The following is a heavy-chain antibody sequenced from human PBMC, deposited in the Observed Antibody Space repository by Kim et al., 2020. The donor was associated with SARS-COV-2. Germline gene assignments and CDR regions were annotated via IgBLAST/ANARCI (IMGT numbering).Heavy chain of an antibody. CDR2: IYPGDSDT. V-gene: IGHV5-51*01. Sequence: GESLKISCKGSGYSFTSYWIGWVRQMPGKGLEWMGIIYPGDSDTRYSPSFQGQVTISADKSISTAYLQWSSLKASDTAMYYCARGFHGLAPRHNWFDPWGQGTLVTVSS. CDR1: GYSFTSYW. CDR3: ARGFHGLAPRHNWFDP. J-gene: IGHJ5*02. D-gene: IGHD6-6*01.